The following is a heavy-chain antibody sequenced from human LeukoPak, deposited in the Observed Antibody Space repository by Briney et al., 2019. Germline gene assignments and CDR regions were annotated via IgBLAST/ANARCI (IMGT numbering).Heavy chain of an antibody. CDR3: ASEALPVAFDI. V-gene: IGHV4-39*07. J-gene: IGHJ3*02. Sequence: PSETLSLTCTVSGGSISSSSYYWGWIRQPPGKGLEWIGYIYHSGSTYYNPSLKSRVTISVDRSKNQFSLKLSSVTAADTAVYYCASEALPVAFDIWGQGTMVTVSS. D-gene: IGHD2-2*01. CDR2: IYHSGST. CDR1: GGSISSSSYY.